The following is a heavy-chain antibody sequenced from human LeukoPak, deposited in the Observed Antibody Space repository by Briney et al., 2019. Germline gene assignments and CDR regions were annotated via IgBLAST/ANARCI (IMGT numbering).Heavy chain of an antibody. CDR2: IYYSGRT. CDR3: ARSDGYGLVGI. Sequence: PSETLSLTCTVSGGSISSTSYYWRWIRQPPGKGLEWIGSIYYSGRTYYNPSLKSRVIIIIDTPKNHFSLTLSSVTAADTAVYYCARSDGYGLVGIWGQGTMVTVSS. CDR1: GGSISSTSYY. D-gene: IGHD3-10*01. V-gene: IGHV4-39*07. J-gene: IGHJ3*02.